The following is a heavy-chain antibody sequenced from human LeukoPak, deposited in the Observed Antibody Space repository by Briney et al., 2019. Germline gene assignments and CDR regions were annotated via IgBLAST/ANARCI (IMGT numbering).Heavy chain of an antibody. CDR1: GFTFSSYA. V-gene: IGHV3-23*01. CDR2: ISGSGGST. D-gene: IGHD3-10*01. CDR3: AKWALGGIVGGNFDY. J-gene: IGHJ4*02. Sequence: GGSLRLSCAASGFTFSSYAMSWVRQAPGKGLEWVSAISGSGGSTYYADSVKGRFTISRDNSKDTLYLQMNSLRAEDTAVYYCAKWALGGIVGGNFDYWGQGTLVTVSS.